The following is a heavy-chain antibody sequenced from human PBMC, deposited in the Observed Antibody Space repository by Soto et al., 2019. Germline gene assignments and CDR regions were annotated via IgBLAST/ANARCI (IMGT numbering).Heavy chain of an antibody. J-gene: IGHJ6*03. D-gene: IGHD2-2*01. CDR1: GFTVRSNY. Sequence: PGGSLRLSCAASGFTVRSNYMSWVRQAPGKGLEWVSVIYSGGSTYYADSVKGRFTISRDNSKNTLYLQMNSLRAEDTAVYYCARGLLCSSTSCPPIRYYYYMDVWGKGTTVTVSS. V-gene: IGHV3-66*01. CDR2: IYSGGST. CDR3: ARGLLCSSTSCPPIRYYYYMDV.